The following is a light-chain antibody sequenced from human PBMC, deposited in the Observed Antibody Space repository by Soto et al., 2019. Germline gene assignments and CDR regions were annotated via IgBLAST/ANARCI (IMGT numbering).Light chain of an antibody. CDR1: QSIGTF. CDR2: GAS. J-gene: IGKJ5*01. V-gene: IGKV3-20*01. Sequence: EIVMTQSPATLSVSPGERATLSCRASQSIGTFFAWYQQKPGQAPRLLIYGASSRATGIPDRFSGSGSGTDFTLTISRLEPEDFAVYYCQQYGSSPKAFGQGTRLEIK. CDR3: QQYGSSPKA.